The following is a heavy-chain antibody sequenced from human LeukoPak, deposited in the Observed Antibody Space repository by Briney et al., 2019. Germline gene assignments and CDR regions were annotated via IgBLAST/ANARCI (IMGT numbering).Heavy chain of an antibody. V-gene: IGHV1-46*01. CDR1: GYTFTSYY. D-gene: IGHD3-10*01. CDR2: INPSGGST. J-gene: IGHJ6*03. CDR3: ARTVRGENYYYYMDV. Sequence: ASVKVSCKASGYTFTSYYMHWVRQAPGQGLEWMGIINPSGGSTSYAQKFQGRVTMTRDMSTSTVYMELSSLRSEDTAVYYCARTVRGENYYYYMDVWGKGTTVTVSS.